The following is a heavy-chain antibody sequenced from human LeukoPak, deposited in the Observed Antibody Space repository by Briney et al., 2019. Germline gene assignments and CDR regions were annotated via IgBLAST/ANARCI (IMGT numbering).Heavy chain of an antibody. Sequence: GSSVKVSCKASGDTFNSSAISWVRQAPGQGLEWVGRIILMLGIPSYAQNFQGRVTITADTSTNTAFMELSSLRSDDTAVYYCAQRLSWLDPWGQGTRVTVSS. D-gene: IGHD4-17*01. CDR1: GDTFNSSA. CDR3: AQRLSWLDP. V-gene: IGHV1-69*04. CDR2: IILMLGIP. J-gene: IGHJ5*02.